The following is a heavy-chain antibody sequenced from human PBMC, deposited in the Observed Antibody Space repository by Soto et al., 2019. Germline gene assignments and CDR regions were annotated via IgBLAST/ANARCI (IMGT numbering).Heavy chain of an antibody. CDR1: GFTFSSYG. Sequence: QVQLVESGGGVVQPGRSLRLSCAASGFTFSSYGMHWVRQAPGKGLEWVAVIRFEGSNKFYADSVKGRFTISRDNSKNTVSLQMNSLRDEDSAAYYCATTGPYWGQGNLVTVSS. V-gene: IGHV3-33*01. CDR3: ATTGPY. J-gene: IGHJ4*02. CDR2: IRFEGSNK.